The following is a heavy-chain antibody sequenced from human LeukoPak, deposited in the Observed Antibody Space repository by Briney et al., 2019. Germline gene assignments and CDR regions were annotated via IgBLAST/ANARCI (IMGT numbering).Heavy chain of an antibody. CDR2: VSDSGGRT. Sequence: DPGGSLRLSCAVSGFTFSSYGMSWVRQAPGKGLEWISGVSDSGGRTYYADSVKGRFTISRDNSKNTLYLQIHFLRAEDTAIYYCAKDSHSGYFDYWGQGTLVTVSS. V-gene: IGHV3-23*01. CDR3: AKDSHSGYFDY. CDR1: GFTFSSYG. J-gene: IGHJ4*02. D-gene: IGHD1-26*01.